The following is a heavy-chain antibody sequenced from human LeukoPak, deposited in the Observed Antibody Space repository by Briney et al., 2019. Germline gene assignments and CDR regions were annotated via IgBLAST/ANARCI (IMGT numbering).Heavy chain of an antibody. D-gene: IGHD6-13*01. V-gene: IGHV1-8*01. CDR1: GYTFTSYD. Sequence: ASVKVSCKASGYTFTSYDINWVRQATGQGLEWMGWMNPNSGNTGYAQKFQGRVTMTRNTSISTAYMELSSLRSEDTAVYYCARSRSSSWWTLGWFDPWGQGTLVTVSS. CDR2: MNPNSGNT. J-gene: IGHJ5*02. CDR3: ARSRSSSWWTLGWFDP.